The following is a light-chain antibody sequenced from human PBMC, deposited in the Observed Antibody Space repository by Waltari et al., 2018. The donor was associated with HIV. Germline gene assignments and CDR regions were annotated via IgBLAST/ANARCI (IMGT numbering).Light chain of an antibody. CDR1: ASTIGNNF. Sequence: QSVLTQAPSVSRPPGQRVITSGSGSASTIGNNFVAWFQQVSGRAPRLVIYRSDQRPSGVPDRISAAKAGSSATLAITGLQSGDEAVYFCASWDDNLSHWVFGGGTKVTV. V-gene: IGLV1-47*01. CDR3: ASWDDNLSHWV. J-gene: IGLJ3*02. CDR2: RSD.